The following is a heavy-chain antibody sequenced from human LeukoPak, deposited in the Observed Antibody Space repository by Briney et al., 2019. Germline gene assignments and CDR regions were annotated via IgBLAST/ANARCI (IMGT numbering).Heavy chain of an antibody. CDR1: GYTFTGYS. CDR3: ARGTGPVAVTFDY. J-gene: IGHJ4*02. CDR2: INTGNGNT. D-gene: IGHD6-19*01. Sequence: GASVKVSCKASGYTFTGYSIHWVRQAPGQRLEWMGWINTGNGNTKYSQKFQDRVTITRDTSASTAYMELSSLRFEDTAVYYRARGTGPVAVTFDYWGQGTLVTVSS. V-gene: IGHV1-3*04.